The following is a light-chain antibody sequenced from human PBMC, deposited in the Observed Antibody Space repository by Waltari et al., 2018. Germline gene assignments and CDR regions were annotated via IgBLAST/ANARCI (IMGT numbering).Light chain of an antibody. J-gene: IGLJ3*02. V-gene: IGLV1-44*01. CDR2: NGD. CDR3: ASWDDGLNGWL. CDR1: SSNIGSDT. Sequence: QSVLTPPPSASGTLGQRVTFSCSGSSSNIGSDTVNWYQQFPGTAPKLLLYNGDRRPSGVPDRFSGSKSGTSASLAISGLQSEDEAAYYCASWDDGLNGWLFGGGTKLTVI.